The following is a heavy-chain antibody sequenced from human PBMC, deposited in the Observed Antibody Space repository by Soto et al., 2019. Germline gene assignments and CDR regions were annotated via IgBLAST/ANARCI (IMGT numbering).Heavy chain of an antibody. CDR1: GYSFPSYW. D-gene: IGHD5-12*01. V-gene: IGHV5-10-1*01. CDR2: IDPSDSYS. CDR3: AARGHGYDYYYGMDV. J-gene: IGHJ6*02. Sequence: GESLKISCKGSGYSFPSYWITWVRQMPGKGLEWMGRIDPSDSYSTYSPSFQGHVTISADKSISTAYLQWSSLKASDTAMYYCAARGHGYDYYYGMDVWGQGTTVTVSS.